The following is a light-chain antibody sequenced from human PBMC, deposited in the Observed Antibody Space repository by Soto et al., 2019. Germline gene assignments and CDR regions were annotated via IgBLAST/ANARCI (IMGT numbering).Light chain of an antibody. Sequence: QSALTQPPSASGSPGQSVTISCTGTSSDVGGYNYVSWYQQHPGKVPKLMIYEVNKRPSGVSDRFSGSKSGNTASLTISGLQAEDEADYYCCSYAGNPYVFGTGTKLTVL. V-gene: IGLV2-8*01. CDR2: EVN. CDR3: CSYAGNPYV. CDR1: SSDVGGYNY. J-gene: IGLJ1*01.